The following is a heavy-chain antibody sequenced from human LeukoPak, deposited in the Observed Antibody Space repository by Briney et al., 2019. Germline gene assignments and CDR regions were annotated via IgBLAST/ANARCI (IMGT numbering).Heavy chain of an antibody. J-gene: IGHJ4*02. CDR3: ARGRNSGFDY. CDR1: GDSFSTNSVA. V-gene: IGHV6-1*01. CDR2: TYYRSKFYN. Sequence: SQTLSLTCAISGDSFSTNSVAWNWIRQSPSRGLEWLGRTYYRSKFYNDYAVSVKGRITINPDTSKSQFSLQLSSVTPEDTAVYYCARGRNSGFDYWGQGTLSPSPQ. D-gene: IGHD6-19*01.